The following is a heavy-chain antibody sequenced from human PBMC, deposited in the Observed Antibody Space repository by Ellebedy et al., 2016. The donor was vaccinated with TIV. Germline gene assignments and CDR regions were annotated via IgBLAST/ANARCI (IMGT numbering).Heavy chain of an antibody. CDR1: GGSISSYY. V-gene: IGHV4-59*01. D-gene: IGHD5-12*01. CDR3: ARDSGYSGYDGFDY. CDR2: IYYSGST. Sequence: SETLSLTCTVSGGSISSYYWSWIRQPPGKGLEWIGYIYYSGSTNYNPSLKSRVTISVDTSKNQFSLKLSSVTAADTAVYYCARDSGYSGYDGFDYWGQGTLVTVSS. J-gene: IGHJ4*02.